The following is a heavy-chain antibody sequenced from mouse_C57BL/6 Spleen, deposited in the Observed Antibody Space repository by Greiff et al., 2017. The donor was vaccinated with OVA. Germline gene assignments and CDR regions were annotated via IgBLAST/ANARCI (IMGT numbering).Heavy chain of an antibody. CDR3: AREENPREYFDY. CDR1: GFIFSDYG. D-gene: IGHD3-3*01. J-gene: IGHJ2*01. V-gene: IGHV5-17*01. CDR2: ISSGSSTI. Sequence: EVKLVESGGGLVKPGGSLKLSCAASGFIFSDYGMHWVRQAPEKGLEWVAYISSGSSTIYYADTVKGRFTISRDNAKNTLFLQMTSLRSEDTAMYYCAREENPREYFDYWGQGTTLTVSS.